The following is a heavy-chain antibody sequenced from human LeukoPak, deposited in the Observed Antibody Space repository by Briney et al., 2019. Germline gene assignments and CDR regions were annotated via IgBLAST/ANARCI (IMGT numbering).Heavy chain of an antibody. D-gene: IGHD6-6*01. CDR2: INHSGST. V-gene: IGHV4-34*01. CDR3: ASRTSFAPFQH. CDR1: GGSYSGYY. Sequence: SETLSLTCAVYGGSYSGYYWSWIRQPPGKGLELIGEINHSGSTNYNPSLKSPVTLSVATSKNQCSLKPSSATAADTAVYYCASRTSFAPFQHWGQGTLVTVSS. J-gene: IGHJ1*01.